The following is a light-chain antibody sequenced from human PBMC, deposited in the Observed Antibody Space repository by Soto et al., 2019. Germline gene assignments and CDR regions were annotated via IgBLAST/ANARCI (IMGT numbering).Light chain of an antibody. CDR3: ALYMGSGIWV. CDR2: NTN. J-gene: IGLJ3*02. V-gene: IGLV8-61*01. CDR1: SGSVSANFY. Sequence: QTVVTQEPSFSVSPGRTVTLTCGLSSGSVSANFYPSWYQQTPGQAPRTLIYNTNTRSSGVPDRFSGSILGNKAALTITGAQADDESDYYCALYMGSGIWVFGGGTKLTVL.